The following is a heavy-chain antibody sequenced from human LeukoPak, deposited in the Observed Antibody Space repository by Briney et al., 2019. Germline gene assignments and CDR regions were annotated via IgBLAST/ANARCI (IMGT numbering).Heavy chain of an antibody. Sequence: SETQSLTCTVSGGSISSYYWSWIRQPPGKGLEWIGYIYYSGSTNYNPSLKSRVTISVDTSKNQFSLKLSSVTAADTAVYYCATLPIVGATYAFDIWGQGTMVTVSS. D-gene: IGHD1-26*01. V-gene: IGHV4-59*01. J-gene: IGHJ3*02. CDR2: IYYSGST. CDR3: ATLPIVGATYAFDI. CDR1: GGSISSYY.